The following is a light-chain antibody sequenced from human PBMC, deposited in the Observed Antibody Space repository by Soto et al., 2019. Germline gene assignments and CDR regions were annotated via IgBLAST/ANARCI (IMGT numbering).Light chain of an antibody. CDR2: DAS. V-gene: IGKV3-20*01. CDR3: QQFSSYPLT. CDR1: QTVRNNY. Sequence: EFVLTQSPGTLSLSPGERATLSCRASQTVRNNYLAWYQQKPGQAPRLLIYDASSRATGIPDRFSGGGSGTDFTLTISRLEPEDFAVYYCQQFSSYPLTFXGGTKVDSK. J-gene: IGKJ4*01.